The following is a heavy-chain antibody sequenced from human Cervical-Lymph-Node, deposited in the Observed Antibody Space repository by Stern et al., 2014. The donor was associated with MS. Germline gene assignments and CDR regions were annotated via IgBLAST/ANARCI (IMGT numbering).Heavy chain of an antibody. Sequence: EEQLVESGGDLVRPGGSLRLSCVTSGFTFSGLWLSWVRRAPGKGLEWVGNIKPDGSETYYVDSVEGRFTISRDNAKNSLYLQMNDLRVEDTATYYCASTLRGYWGQGTLVVVSS. CDR1: GFTFSGLW. CDR3: ASTLRGY. CDR2: IKPDGSET. D-gene: IGHD2/OR15-2a*01. J-gene: IGHJ4*02. V-gene: IGHV3-7*01.